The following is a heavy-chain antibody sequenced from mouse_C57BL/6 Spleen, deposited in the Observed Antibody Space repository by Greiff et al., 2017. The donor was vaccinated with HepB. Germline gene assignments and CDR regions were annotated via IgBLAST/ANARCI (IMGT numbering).Heavy chain of an antibody. CDR2: IYPGSGST. Sequence: VQLQQPGAELVKPGASVKMSCKASGYTFTSYWITWVKQRPGQGLEWIGDIYPGSGSTNYHEKFKSKATLTVDTSSSTAYMQLSSLTSEDSAVYHWARRALRTVEGFAYGGQGTLVTVSA. J-gene: IGHJ3*01. V-gene: IGHV1-55*01. CDR3: ARRALRTVEGFAY. D-gene: IGHD1-1*01. CDR1: GYTFTSYW.